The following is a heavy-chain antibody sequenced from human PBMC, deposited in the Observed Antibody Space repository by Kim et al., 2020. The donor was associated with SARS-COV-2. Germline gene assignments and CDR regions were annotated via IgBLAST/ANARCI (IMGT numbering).Heavy chain of an antibody. Sequence: LRLSCTVSGGSVSSGSYYWSWIRQPPGKGLEWIGYIYYSGSTNYNPSLKSRVTISVDTSKNQFSLKLSSVTAADTAVYYCARDYYDSSGYKGAFDI. CDR1: GGSVSSGSYY. CDR2: IYYSGST. CDR3: ARDYYDSSGYKGAFDI. D-gene: IGHD3-22*01. J-gene: IGHJ3*02. V-gene: IGHV4-61*01.